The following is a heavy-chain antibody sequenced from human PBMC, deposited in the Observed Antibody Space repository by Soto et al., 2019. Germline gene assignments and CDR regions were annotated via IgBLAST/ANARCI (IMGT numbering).Heavy chain of an antibody. CDR2: IYYSGST. D-gene: IGHD6-6*01. V-gene: IGHV4-39*01. J-gene: IGHJ4*02. CDR3: ARLRYSSPSGAPFDY. CDR1: GGSISSSSYY. Sequence: PSETLSLTCTVSGGSISSSSYYWGWIRQPPGKGLEWIGSIYYSGSTYYNPSLKSRVTISVDTSKNQFSLKLSSVTAADTAVYYCARLRYSSPSGAPFDYWGQGTLVTVSS.